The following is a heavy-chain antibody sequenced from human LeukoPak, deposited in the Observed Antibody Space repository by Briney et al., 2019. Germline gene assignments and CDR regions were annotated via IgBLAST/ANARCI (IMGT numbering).Heavy chain of an antibody. CDR2: ISSSGDTM. J-gene: IGHJ4*02. D-gene: IGHD1-7*01. V-gene: IGHV3-11*04. CDR1: GFSFSDYY. Sequence: GGSLRLSCAASGFSFSDYYMSWIRQAPGKGLEWVSYISSSGDTMFYSDSVKGRFTISRDNGKRSLFLEINSLRAEDAAIYYCARVMGNYASDYWGQGALVTVSS. CDR3: ARVMGNYASDY.